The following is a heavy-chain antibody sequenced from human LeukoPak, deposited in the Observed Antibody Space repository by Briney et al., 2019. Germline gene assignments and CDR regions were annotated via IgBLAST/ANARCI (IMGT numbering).Heavy chain of an antibody. CDR2: ISSSSSYI. CDR1: GFTFSSYS. Sequence: GGSLRLSCAASGFTFSSYSMNWVRQAPGKGLEWVSSISSSSSYIYYADSVKGRFTISRDNAKNSLYLQMNSLRAEDTAVYYCAKVMSGGNYDAFDIWGQGTMVTVSS. J-gene: IGHJ3*02. CDR3: AKVMSGGNYDAFDI. D-gene: IGHD4-23*01. V-gene: IGHV3-21*01.